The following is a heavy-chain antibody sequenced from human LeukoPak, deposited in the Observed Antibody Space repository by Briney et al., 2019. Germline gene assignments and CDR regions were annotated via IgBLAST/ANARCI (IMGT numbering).Heavy chain of an antibody. Sequence: PSETLSLTCTVSGGSISSYYWSWIRQPPGKGLEWIGYIYYSGSTNYNPSLKSRVTISVDTSKNQFSLKLSSATAADTAVYYCARVDWNWYFDLWGRGTLVTVSS. CDR2: IYYSGST. D-gene: IGHD3-9*01. CDR3: ARVDWNWYFDL. J-gene: IGHJ2*01. V-gene: IGHV4-59*01. CDR1: GGSISSYY.